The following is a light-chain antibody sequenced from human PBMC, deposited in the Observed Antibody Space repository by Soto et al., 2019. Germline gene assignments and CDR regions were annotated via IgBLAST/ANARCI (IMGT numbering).Light chain of an antibody. CDR3: QTWGTGIPRDVV. CDR2: LNSDGSH. J-gene: IGLJ2*01. V-gene: IGLV4-69*01. Sequence: QSVLTQSPSASASLGASVKLTCTLSSGHSSYAIAWQQQQPEKGPRYLMRLNSDGSHRKGDGIPDRFSGSSSGAERYLIISSLQSEDEADYYCQTWGTGIPRDVVFGGGTKVTVL. CDR1: SGHSSYA.